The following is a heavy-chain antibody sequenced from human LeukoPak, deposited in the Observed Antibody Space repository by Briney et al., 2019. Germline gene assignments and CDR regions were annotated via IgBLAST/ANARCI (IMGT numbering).Heavy chain of an antibody. CDR2: IYYSGGT. CDR1: GGSFSSSNYY. D-gene: IGHD5-12*01. CDR3: ARHQPAGYSGYYKWFDP. V-gene: IGHV4-39*01. Sequence: SETLSLTCTVSGGSFSSSNYYWGWIRQPPGKGLEWIGSIYYSGGTYYNPSLKSRVAIAVDTSKKQFSLKLSSVTAADTAVYYCARHQPAGYSGYYKWFDPWGQGTLVTVSS. J-gene: IGHJ5*02.